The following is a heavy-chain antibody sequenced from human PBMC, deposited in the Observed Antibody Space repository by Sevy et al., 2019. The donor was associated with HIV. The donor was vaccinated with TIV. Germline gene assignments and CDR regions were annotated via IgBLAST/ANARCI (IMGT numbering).Heavy chain of an antibody. CDR2: INESGIT. D-gene: IGHD2-2*01. J-gene: IGHJ5*02. V-gene: IGHV4-34*01. Sequence: SETLSLTCAVHDGSFSGYYWNWIRQLPGKGLEWIGEINESGITYYNPSLKSRVTISVDTSKKQFSLRLNSVTASDTAVYFCARSPPVVVVPGAPSWFDPWGQGTLVTVSS. CDR1: DGSFSGYY. CDR3: ARSPPVVVVPGAPSWFDP.